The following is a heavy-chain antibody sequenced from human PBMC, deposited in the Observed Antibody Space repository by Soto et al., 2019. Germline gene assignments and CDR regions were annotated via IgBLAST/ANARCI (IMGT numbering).Heavy chain of an antibody. CDR3: ARQGGYCSSTNCYGYYAMDV. CDR1: GGSISSGPYS. D-gene: IGHD2-2*01. CDR2: FHYSENT. V-gene: IGHV4-39*01. J-gene: IGHJ6*02. Sequence: QLQLQESGPGLVKPSETLSLTCTVSGGSISSGPYSWGWIRQPPGEGLEWIATFHYSENTHYSPYLESRVTISVDTSKNQFSLKVTSVTAAHTALYYCARQGGYCSSTNCYGYYAMDVWGQGTTVTVSS.